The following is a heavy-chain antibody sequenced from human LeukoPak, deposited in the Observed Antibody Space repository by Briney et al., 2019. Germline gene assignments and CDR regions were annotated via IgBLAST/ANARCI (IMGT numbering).Heavy chain of an antibody. Sequence: GGSLRLSCAASGFTFSSYSMNWVRQAPGKGLEWVSYISSSSTIYYADSVKGRFTISRDNAKNSLYLQMNSLRAEDTAVYYCARDLRKDYYDSSGYDQLDYWGQGTLVTVSS. CDR3: ARDLRKDYYDSSGYDQLDY. J-gene: IGHJ4*02. V-gene: IGHV3-48*01. CDR2: ISSSSTI. CDR1: GFTFSSYS. D-gene: IGHD3-22*01.